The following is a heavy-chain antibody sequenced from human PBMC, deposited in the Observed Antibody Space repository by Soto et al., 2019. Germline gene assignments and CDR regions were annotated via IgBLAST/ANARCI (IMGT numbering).Heavy chain of an antibody. D-gene: IGHD3-22*01. V-gene: IGHV3-33*01. Sequence: GGSLRLSCAASGFTFSSYGMHWVRQAPGKGLEWVAVIWYDGSNKYYADSVKGRFTISRDNSKNTLYLQMNSLRAEDTAVYYCARGWGTLYDSSGYDAFDIWGQGTMVTVSS. CDR3: ARGWGTLYDSSGYDAFDI. CDR1: GFTFSSYG. CDR2: IWYDGSNK. J-gene: IGHJ3*02.